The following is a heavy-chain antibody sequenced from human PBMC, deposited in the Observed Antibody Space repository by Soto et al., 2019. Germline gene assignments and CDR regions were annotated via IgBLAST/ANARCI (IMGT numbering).Heavy chain of an antibody. CDR2: INPNSGGT. J-gene: IGHJ6*02. V-gene: IGHV1-2*04. Sequence: QVQLVQSGAEVKKPGASVKVSCKASGYTFTGYYMHWVRQAPGQGLEWMGWINPNSGGTNYAQKFQGWVTMTRDTSLSTAYMVLSRLRSDVPDVYNGARGTALRYFDGLASVAVRDNYYGMDVWGQGTTVTVSS. CDR1: GYTFTGYY. CDR3: ARGTALRYFDGLASVAVRDNYYGMDV. D-gene: IGHD3-9*01.